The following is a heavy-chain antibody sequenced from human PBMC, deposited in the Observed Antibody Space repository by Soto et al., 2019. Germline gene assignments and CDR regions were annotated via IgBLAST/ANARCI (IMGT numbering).Heavy chain of an antibody. Sequence: GGSLRLSCAASGFTFSSYSMNWVRQAPGKGLEWVSSIGGSSDSISYADSVKGRFTISRDNAQMSLYLQMSSLRAEDTAVYYCARELYDDYAIDSWGQGTLVT. CDR1: GFTFSSYS. CDR2: IGGSSDSI. CDR3: ARELYDDYAIDS. J-gene: IGHJ4*02. V-gene: IGHV3-21*01. D-gene: IGHD4-17*01.